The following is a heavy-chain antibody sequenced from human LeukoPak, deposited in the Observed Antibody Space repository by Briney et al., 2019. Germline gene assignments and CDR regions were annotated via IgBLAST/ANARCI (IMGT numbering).Heavy chain of an antibody. J-gene: IGHJ4*02. CDR2: IYYSGST. Sequence: SETLSLTCTISGGSMSPHYWSWIRQPPGKGLEWVGYIYYSGSTNYNPSLKSRVTISLDTSKNRFSLNLSSVTAADTAVYYCARRSSSPSFDFWGQGTLVTVSS. CDR1: GGSMSPHY. CDR3: ARRSSSPSFDF. D-gene: IGHD6-13*01. V-gene: IGHV4-59*08.